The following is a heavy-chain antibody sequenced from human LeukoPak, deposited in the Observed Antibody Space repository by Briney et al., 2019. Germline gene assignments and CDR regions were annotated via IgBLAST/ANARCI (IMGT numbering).Heavy chain of an antibody. V-gene: IGHV1-2*02. D-gene: IGHD6-13*01. CDR1: GYTFTDYY. Sequence: GASVKVSCKASGYTFTDYYIHWVRQAPGQGLEWMGWINPNSGGTNYAQKFQGRVTMTRDTSISTAYMELSRLRSDDTAVYYCARAPRGIATSVTGYFQRWGQGTLVTVSS. CDR3: ARAPRGIATSVTGYFQR. CDR2: INPNSGGT. J-gene: IGHJ1*01.